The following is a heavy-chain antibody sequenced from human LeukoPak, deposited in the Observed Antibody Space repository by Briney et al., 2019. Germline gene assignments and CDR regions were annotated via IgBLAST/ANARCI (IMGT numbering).Heavy chain of an antibody. CDR2: VHLDGRT. Sequence: PSETLSLTCGVSGGSVINTNWWTWVRQPPGKGLKWIGEVHLDGRTNYNPSLESRLTMSVDVSENQVSLKLTSVTAADTAVYYCAREGGFYRPLDYSGQGTLVTVSS. J-gene: IGHJ4*02. D-gene: IGHD3-3*01. CDR1: GGSVINTNW. V-gene: IGHV4-4*02. CDR3: AREGGFYRPLDY.